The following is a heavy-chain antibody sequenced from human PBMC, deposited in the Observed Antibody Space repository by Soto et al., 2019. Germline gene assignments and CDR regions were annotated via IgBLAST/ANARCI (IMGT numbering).Heavy chain of an antibody. CDR2: INYSGTT. CDR3: ARDHKWDGMDV. J-gene: IGHJ6*02. D-gene: IGHD1-26*01. CDR1: GGSFSSDSFI. V-gene: IGHV4-31*03. Sequence: SETLSLTCSVSGGSFSSDSFIWSWVRQFPGKGLEWIGYINYSGTTYYNPSLRSRITKSVDTSKNQFSLNLSSVTAADTAVYYCARDHKWDGMDVWGQGTTVTVSS.